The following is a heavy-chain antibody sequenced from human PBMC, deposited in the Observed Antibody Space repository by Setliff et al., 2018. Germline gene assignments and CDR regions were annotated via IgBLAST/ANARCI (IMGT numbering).Heavy chain of an antibody. V-gene: IGHV1-18*01. J-gene: IGHJ6*03. CDR2: ISAYNGNT. D-gene: IGHD3-22*01. CDR1: GYTFNNYG. Sequence: ASVKVSCKASGYTFNNYGISWVRQAPGQGLEWMGWISAYNGNTNYAQKFQGRVTMTTDTSTSTAYMELRSLRSEDTAVYYCVREGVDSRSSTDYRYYMDVWGKGTTVTVSS. CDR3: VREGVDSRSSTDYRYYMDV.